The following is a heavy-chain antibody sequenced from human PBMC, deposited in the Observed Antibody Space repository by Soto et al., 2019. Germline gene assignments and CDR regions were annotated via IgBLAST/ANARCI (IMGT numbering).Heavy chain of an antibody. CDR1: GGSFSGYY. CDR2: INHSGST. D-gene: IGHD3-10*01. J-gene: IGHJ6*02. Sequence: SETLSLTCAVYGGSFSGYYWSWIRQPPGKGLEWIGEINHSGSTNYNPSLKSRVTISVDTSKNQFSLKLSSVTAADTAVYYCARGRTVLWFGELSRLYYNGMDVWGQGTTVTVSS. CDR3: ARGRTVLWFGELSRLYYNGMDV. V-gene: IGHV4-34*01.